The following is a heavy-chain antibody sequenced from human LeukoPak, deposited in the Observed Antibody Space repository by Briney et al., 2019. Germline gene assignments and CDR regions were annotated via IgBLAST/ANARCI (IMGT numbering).Heavy chain of an antibody. D-gene: IGHD3-3*01. CDR2: ISYDGSNK. CDR3: ASPDSYYVFWSVYSPFDY. V-gene: IGHV3-30*03. J-gene: IGHJ4*02. CDR1: GFTFSSYG. Sequence: GGSLRLSCAASGFTFSSYGMHWVRQAPGKGLEWVAVISYDGSNKYYADSVKGRFTISRDNSKNTLYLQMNSLRAEDTAVYYCASPDSYYVFWSVYSPFDYGGRGPLVTVSS.